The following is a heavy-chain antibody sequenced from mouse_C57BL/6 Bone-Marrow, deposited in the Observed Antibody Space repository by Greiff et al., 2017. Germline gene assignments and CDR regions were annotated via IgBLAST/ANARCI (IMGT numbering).Heavy chain of an antibody. J-gene: IGHJ4*01. Sequence: VQLQQPGAELVKPGASVKLSCTASGYTFTSYWMHWVKQRPGQGLEWIGRIHPSDGDTKYIQKFKGKATLTVDKSSNTAYMQLSSLTSEDSAVYYYGPIDYWGQGTSVTVSS. V-gene: IGHV1-74*01. CDR2: IHPSDGDT. CDR3: GPIDY. CDR1: GYTFTSYW.